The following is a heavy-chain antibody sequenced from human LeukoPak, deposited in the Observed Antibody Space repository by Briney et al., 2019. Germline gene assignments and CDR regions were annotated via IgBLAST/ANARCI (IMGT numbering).Heavy chain of an antibody. CDR1: GASISSYY. CDR2: INHSGST. CDR3: ARALLWFGELDY. V-gene: IGHV4-34*01. Sequence: SETLSLSCTVSGASISSYYWSWIRQPPGKGLEWIGEINHSGSTNYNPSLKSRVTISVGTSKNQFSLKLSSVTAADTAVYYCARALLWFGELDYWGQGTLVTVSS. J-gene: IGHJ4*02. D-gene: IGHD3-10*01.